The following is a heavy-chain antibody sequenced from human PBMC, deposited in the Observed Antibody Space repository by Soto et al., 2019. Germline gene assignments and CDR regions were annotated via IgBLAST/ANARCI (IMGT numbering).Heavy chain of an antibody. Sequence: SETLSLTCTVSGGSISSSSYYWGWIRQPPGKGLEWIGSIYYSGSTYYNPSLKSRVTISVDTSKNQFSLKLSSVTAADTAVYYCASLRIAAHPTDYWGQGTLVTVSS. V-gene: IGHV4-39*01. J-gene: IGHJ4*02. CDR3: ASLRIAAHPTDY. CDR2: IYYSGST. CDR1: GGSISSSSYY. D-gene: IGHD6-6*01.